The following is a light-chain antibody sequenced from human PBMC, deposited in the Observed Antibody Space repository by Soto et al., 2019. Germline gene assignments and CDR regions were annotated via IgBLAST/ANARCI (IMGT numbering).Light chain of an antibody. CDR3: QQSFTTPPYT. Sequence: DLQMTQSPSSLSASVGDRVIITCRASQSVSSYLNWYQQKLGQAPKLLISAASNLRSGVPSRFSGSGSGTEFTLTISGLEVEDLAIYFCQQSFTTPPYTFGQGTRL. J-gene: IGKJ2*01. CDR1: QSVSSY. V-gene: IGKV1-39*01. CDR2: AAS.